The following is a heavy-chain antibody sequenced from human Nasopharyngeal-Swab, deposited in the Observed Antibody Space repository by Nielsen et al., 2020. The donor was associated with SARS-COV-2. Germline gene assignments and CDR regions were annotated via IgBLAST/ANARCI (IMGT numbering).Heavy chain of an antibody. Sequence: SQTPSLTRAISGDSVPSNTAAWNWLRQSPSRGLEWLGRTYSRSTWYYDYAVSVKGRITINPDTSKNQFSLQLNSVTPEDTAVYYCARDVRVGEWKPFDYWGQGTPVTVSS. CDR2: TYSRSTWYY. D-gene: IGHD3-10*02. CDR1: GDSVPSNTAA. V-gene: IGHV6-1*01. J-gene: IGHJ4*02. CDR3: ARDVRVGEWKPFDY.